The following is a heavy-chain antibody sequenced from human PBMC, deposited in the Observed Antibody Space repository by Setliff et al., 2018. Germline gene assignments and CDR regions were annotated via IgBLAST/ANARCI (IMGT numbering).Heavy chain of an antibody. CDR1: GGSGDYY. CDR3: ARTPAAGTGDAFDI. Sequence: SETLSLTCTVSGGSGDYYWSWIRQPPGKGLEWIGYISNSGSTYYKSSLKSRLTISIDTSKSQFSPKLGSVTAADTAMYYCARTPAAGTGDAFDIWGQGTMVTVSS. J-gene: IGHJ3*02. CDR2: ISNSGST. D-gene: IGHD6-13*01. V-gene: IGHV4-30-4*08.